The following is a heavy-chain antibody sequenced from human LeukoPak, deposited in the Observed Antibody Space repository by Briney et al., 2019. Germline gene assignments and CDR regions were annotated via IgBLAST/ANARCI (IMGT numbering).Heavy chain of an antibody. J-gene: IGHJ6*02. Sequence: SENLSLTCAVYGGSFCGYYWSWLRQPPGKGLEWIVEINHSGSTNYNPSLKSRLTISVETSKKHYSLKLRSVTAADTAVYYCARGRLVPTMLSYYYGLDVWGQGTTVTVSS. D-gene: IGHD5-12*01. V-gene: IGHV4-34*01. CDR2: INHSGST. CDR3: ARGRLVPTMLSYYYGLDV. CDR1: GGSFCGYY.